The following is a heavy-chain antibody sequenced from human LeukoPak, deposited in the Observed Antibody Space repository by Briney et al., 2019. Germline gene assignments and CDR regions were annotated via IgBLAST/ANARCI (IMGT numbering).Heavy chain of an antibody. J-gene: IGHJ3*02. CDR2: IYYSGST. CDR3: ARSSGWSRVNAFDI. V-gene: IGHV4-59*12. D-gene: IGHD6-19*01. Sequence: SETLSLTCTVSGGSISSYYWSWIRQPPGKGLEWIGYIYYSGSTNYNPSLKSRVTISVDTSKNQFSLKLSSVTAADTAVYYCARSSGWSRVNAFDIWGQGTMVTVSS. CDR1: GGSISSYY.